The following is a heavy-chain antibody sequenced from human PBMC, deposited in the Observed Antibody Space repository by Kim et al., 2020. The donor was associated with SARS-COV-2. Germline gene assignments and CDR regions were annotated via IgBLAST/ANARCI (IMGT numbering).Heavy chain of an antibody. CDR1: GYSFTSYW. Sequence: GESLKISCKGSGYSFTSYWNSWVRQMPGKGLEWMGRIDPSDSYTNYRPSFQGHVTISADKSISTAYLQWSLLKASDTAMYYCAGGRGVGYGYYYGMDVWGQGTTVTVSS. CDR2: IDPSDSYT. D-gene: IGHD5-18*01. CDR3: AGGRGVGYGYYYGMDV. V-gene: IGHV5-10-1*01. J-gene: IGHJ6*02.